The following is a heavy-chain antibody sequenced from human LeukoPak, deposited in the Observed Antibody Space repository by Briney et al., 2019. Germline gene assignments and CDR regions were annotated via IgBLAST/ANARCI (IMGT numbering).Heavy chain of an antibody. CDR3: ARVGEVTGYYYYYMDV. V-gene: IGHV3-21*01. J-gene: IGHJ6*03. D-gene: IGHD4-23*01. CDR2: ISSSSYI. CDR1: GFTFSSYS. Sequence: PGGSLRLSCAASGFTFSSYSMNWVRQAPGKGLEWVSSISSSSYIYYADSVKGRFTISRDNAKNSLYLQMNSLRAEDTAVYYCARVGEVTGYYYYYMDVWGKGTTVTVSS.